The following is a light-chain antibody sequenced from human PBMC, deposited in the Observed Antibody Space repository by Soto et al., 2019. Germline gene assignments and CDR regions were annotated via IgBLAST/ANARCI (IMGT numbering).Light chain of an antibody. CDR1: SSNIGSNT. CDR2: SNN. V-gene: IGLV1-44*01. CDR3: AAWGDSLDVV. Sequence: QSVLTQPPSASGTPGQRVTISCSGSSSNIGSNTVNWYQQLPGTAPKLLIYSNNQRPSGVPDRFSGSKSGTSASLAISGLQSEDEADYYCAAWGDSLDVVFGGGTK. J-gene: IGLJ2*01.